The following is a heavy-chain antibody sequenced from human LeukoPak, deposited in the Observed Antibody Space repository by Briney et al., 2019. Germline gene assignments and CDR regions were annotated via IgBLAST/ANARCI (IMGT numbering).Heavy chain of an antibody. CDR3: ARDDCGGDCYSEEDWFDP. D-gene: IGHD2-21*02. J-gene: IGHJ5*02. V-gene: IGHV4-39*07. CDR1: GGSISSSSYY. CDR2: IYCSGST. Sequence: SETLSLTCTVSGGSISSSSYYWGWIRQPPGKGLEWIGSIYCSGSTYYNPSLKSRVTIPVDTSKNQFSLKLSSVTAADTAVYYCARDDCGGDCYSEEDWFDPWGQGTLVTVSS.